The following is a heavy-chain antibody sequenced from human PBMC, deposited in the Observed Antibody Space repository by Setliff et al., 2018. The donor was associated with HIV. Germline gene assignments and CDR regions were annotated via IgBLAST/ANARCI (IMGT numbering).Heavy chain of an antibody. D-gene: IGHD1-1*01. V-gene: IGHV4-61*01. CDR3: ATGLTFPSTFDL. J-gene: IGHJ3*01. Sequence: SETLSLTCTVSGGSRGFMTRYYWSWLRQSPGKGLEWIGYTYNAGSTNYRPSLKSRLTISLDTSKHQISLTLSSVTAADTAIYYCATGLTFPSTFDLWGQGTVVTVSS. CDR1: GGSRGFMTRYY. CDR2: TYNAGST.